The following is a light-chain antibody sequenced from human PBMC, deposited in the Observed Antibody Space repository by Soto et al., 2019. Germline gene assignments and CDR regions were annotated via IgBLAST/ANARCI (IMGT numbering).Light chain of an antibody. CDR1: QSISSY. J-gene: IGKJ4*01. CDR2: VAS. CDR3: QQSSSTPQT. Sequence: DLQMTQSPSSLSASVGDRVTITCRASQSISSYLSWYQLKPGKAPKLLINVASTLQSGVPSRFSGSGSGTDFTLAISSLQPEDFATYYCQQSSSTPQTFGGGTRVEIK. V-gene: IGKV1-39*01.